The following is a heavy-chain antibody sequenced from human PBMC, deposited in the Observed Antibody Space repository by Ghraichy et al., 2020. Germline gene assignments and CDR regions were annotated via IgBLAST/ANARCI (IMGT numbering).Heavy chain of an antibody. CDR3: ARVAWHSFYDDDY. Sequence: WGSRLSCAASGFSFSTYAMHWVRQAPGKGLEYVSAISDDGGTTYYANSVKDRFTISRDNSKNILYLQMGSLRAEDTAIYYCARVAWHSFYDDDYWGQGTQVTVSS. J-gene: IGHJ4*02. D-gene: IGHD5/OR15-5a*01. CDR2: ISDDGGTT. V-gene: IGHV3-64*01. CDR1: GFSFSTYA.